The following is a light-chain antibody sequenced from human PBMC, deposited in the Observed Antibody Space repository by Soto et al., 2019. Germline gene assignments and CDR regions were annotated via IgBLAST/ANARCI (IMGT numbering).Light chain of an antibody. V-gene: IGLV1-44*01. J-gene: IGLJ1*01. CDR2: NNN. CDR3: AAWDDSLNGYV. CDR1: SSNIGTNT. Sequence: QSVLTQPPSASGTPGQRVTISCSGSSSNIGTNTVNWYQQLPGTAPKLLIYNNNQRPSGVPDRFSGSKSGTSASLAISGLQSDIEADYYCAAWDDSLNGYVFGIGTKLNVL.